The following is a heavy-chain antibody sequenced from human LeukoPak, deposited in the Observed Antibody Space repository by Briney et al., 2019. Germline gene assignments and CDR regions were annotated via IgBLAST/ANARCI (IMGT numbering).Heavy chain of an antibody. Sequence: GGSLRLSCAASGFTFSNHWMSWVRQAPGKGVEWVANIKKDGREKYYADSVKGRFTISRDNPKNSLSLQMNSLRAEDTAVYYCVRDGIFPRWRYFDYWGQGILVTVSS. D-gene: IGHD1-14*01. CDR2: IKKDGREK. J-gene: IGHJ4*02. CDR1: GFTFSNHW. V-gene: IGHV3-7*03. CDR3: VRDGIFPRWRYFDY.